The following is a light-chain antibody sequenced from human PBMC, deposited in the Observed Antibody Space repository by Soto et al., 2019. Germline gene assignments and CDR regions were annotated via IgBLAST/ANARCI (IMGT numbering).Light chain of an antibody. CDR2: RDN. J-gene: IGLJ2*01. CDR1: NIGSKN. Sequence: SYELTQPLSVSVALGQTARITCGGNNIGSKNVHWYQQKPGQAPVLVIYRDNNRPSGIPERFSGSNSGNTATLTISRAQAGDEADYYCQVWDSSTSVVFGGGTKVTVL. V-gene: IGLV3-9*01. CDR3: QVWDSSTSVV.